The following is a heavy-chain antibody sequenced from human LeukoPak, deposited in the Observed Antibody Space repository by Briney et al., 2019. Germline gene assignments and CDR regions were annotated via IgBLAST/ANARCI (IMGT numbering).Heavy chain of an antibody. V-gene: IGHV3-66*01. J-gene: IGHJ4*01. CDR1: EFTVSTNH. CDR2: IYSGGST. Sequence: GGSLRLSCAASEFTVSTNHMTWVRQAPGKGLESVSVIYSGGSTYYADSVKGRFTISRDNSKNTLYLQMNSLRAEDTAVYYCARDHVIKQAPPGYWGQGTLVTVSS. D-gene: IGHD3-10*01. CDR3: ARDHVIKQAPPGY.